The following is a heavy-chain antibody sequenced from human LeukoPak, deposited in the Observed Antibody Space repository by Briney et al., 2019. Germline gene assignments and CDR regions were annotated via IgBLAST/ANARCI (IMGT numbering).Heavy chain of an antibody. V-gene: IGHV3-33*01. CDR1: GFTFSSYG. CDR2: IWYDGSNK. J-gene: IGHJ4*02. D-gene: IGHD6-6*01. Sequence: GGSLRLSCAASGFTFSSYGMHWVRQAPGKGLEWVAVIWYDGSNKYYRDSVKGRFSVSRDNSKNTLHLQMNSLRAGDTAVYYCARGPWQLAGGDLFSYFDYWGQGTLVTVSS. CDR3: ARGPWQLAGGDLFSYFDY.